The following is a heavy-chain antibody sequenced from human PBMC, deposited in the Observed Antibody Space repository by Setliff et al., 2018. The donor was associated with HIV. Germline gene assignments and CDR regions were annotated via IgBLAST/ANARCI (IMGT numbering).Heavy chain of an antibody. CDR3: ARGAAAAIMDSFYHYMDV. V-gene: IGHV4-59*12. J-gene: IGHJ6*03. CDR1: GGSFPAYY. D-gene: IGHD3-16*01. Sequence: SETLSLTCAVYGGSFPAYYWNWVRQPPGKGLEWLGYIYYSGTTNYNPSLRSRVTISVDTSKNVFSLKLSSVTAADTAVYYCARGAAAAIMDSFYHYMDVWGKGTTVTVSS. CDR2: IYYSGTT.